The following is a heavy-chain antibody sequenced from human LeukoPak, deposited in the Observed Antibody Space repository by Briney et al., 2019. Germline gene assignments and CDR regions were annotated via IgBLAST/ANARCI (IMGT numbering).Heavy chain of an antibody. J-gene: IGHJ6*03. CDR3: ARLYCSSTSCYHNYYYYMDV. V-gene: IGHV1-69*05. Sequence: SVKVSCKASGGTFSSYAISWVRQAPGQGLEWMGGIIPIFGTANYAQKFQGRVTITTDESTSTAYMELSSLRSEDTAVYYCARLYCSSTSCYHNYYYYMDVWGKGTTVTVSS. CDR2: IIPIFGTA. D-gene: IGHD2-2*01. CDR1: GGTFSSYA.